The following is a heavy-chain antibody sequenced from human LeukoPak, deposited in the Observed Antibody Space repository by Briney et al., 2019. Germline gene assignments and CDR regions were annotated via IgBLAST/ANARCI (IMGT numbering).Heavy chain of an antibody. D-gene: IGHD6-19*01. CDR3: ATSPSRAGSFDY. Sequence: SETLSLTCAVSGGSISSNNWWSWVRQPPGKGLEWIGEIYHSGSTNYNPSLKSRVTISVDKSKNQFSLKLSSVTAADTAVYYCATSPSRAGSFDYWGQGTLVTVSS. V-gene: IGHV4-4*02. J-gene: IGHJ4*02. CDR1: GGSISSNNW. CDR2: IYHSGST.